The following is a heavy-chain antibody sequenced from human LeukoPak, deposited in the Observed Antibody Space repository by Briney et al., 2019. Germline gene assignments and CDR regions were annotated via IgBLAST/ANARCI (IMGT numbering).Heavy chain of an antibody. CDR3: ARPGFSSGEADY. CDR1: GYSFTSYW. CDR2: IYPGDSDT. D-gene: IGHD6-19*01. J-gene: IGHJ4*02. V-gene: IGHV5-51*01. Sequence: GESLKISCKGSGYSFTSYWIGWVRQMPGKGLEWMGIIYPGDSDTKYSPSFRGQVTTSADKSNSTAYLKWSSLKASDTAIYYCARPGFSSGEADYWGQGTLVTVSS.